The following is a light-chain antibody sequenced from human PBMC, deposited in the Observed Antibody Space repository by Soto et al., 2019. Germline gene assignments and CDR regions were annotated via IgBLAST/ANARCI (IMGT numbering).Light chain of an antibody. CDR1: QSVSSN. V-gene: IGKV3-15*01. CDR3: QQRTRWPMT. CDR2: GAS. Sequence: EIVMTQSPATLSVSPGGRATLSCRASQSVSSNLAWYQQKPGQAPRLLIYGASTRATGFPARFSGSGSGTEFTLTISSLQSEDFAVYYCQQRTRWPMTFGQGTRLQI. J-gene: IGKJ5*01.